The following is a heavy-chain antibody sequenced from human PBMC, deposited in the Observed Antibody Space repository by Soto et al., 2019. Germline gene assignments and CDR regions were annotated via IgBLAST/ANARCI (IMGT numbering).Heavy chain of an antibody. D-gene: IGHD4-17*01. CDR2: IWYDGSNK. CDR3: SSGPYGYGKDV. Sequence: GGSLRHSCAGSGFTFSSYGMHGGRQAPGKGLEWVAVIWYDGSNKYYADSVKGRFTISRDNSKNTLYLQMNSLRAEDTAVYYCSSGPYGYGKDVWGQGTTVTVSS. CDR1: GFTFSSYG. J-gene: IGHJ6*02. V-gene: IGHV3-33*01.